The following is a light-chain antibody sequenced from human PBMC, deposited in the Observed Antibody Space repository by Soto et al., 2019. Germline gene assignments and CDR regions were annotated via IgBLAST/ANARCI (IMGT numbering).Light chain of an antibody. J-gene: IGLJ1*01. Sequence: QSVLAQPASVSGSPGQSITISCTGTSSDVGGYNYVSWSQQHPGKAPKLLISEVSNRPSGVSNRFAGSKSGNTASLTISGLQADDAADYYCSSYTASSTLLFGTGTKVTVL. CDR3: SSYTASSTLL. CDR2: EVS. V-gene: IGLV2-14*03. CDR1: SSDVGGYNY.